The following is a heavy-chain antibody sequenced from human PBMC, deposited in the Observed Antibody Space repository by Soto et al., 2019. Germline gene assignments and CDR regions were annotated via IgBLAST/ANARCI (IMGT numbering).Heavy chain of an antibody. D-gene: IGHD3-22*01. CDR2: FDPEDGET. CDR3: ATVFGGKNYYDSSGYNYAFDI. J-gene: IGHJ3*02. CDR1: GYTLTELS. Sequence: AAVKVSCKVSGYTLTELSMHWVRQAPGKGLEWMGGFDPEDGETIYAQKFQGRVTMTEDTSTDTAYMELSSLRSEDTAVYYCATVFGGKNYYDSSGYNYAFDIWGQGTMVT. V-gene: IGHV1-24*01.